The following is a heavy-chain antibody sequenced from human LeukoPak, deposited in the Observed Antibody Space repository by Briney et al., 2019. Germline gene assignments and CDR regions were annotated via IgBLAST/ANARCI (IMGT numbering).Heavy chain of an antibody. Sequence: GGSLGLSCAASGFTFSNAWMSWVRQAPGKGLEWVGRIKSKTDGGTTDYAAPVKGRFTISRDDSKNTLYLQMNSLKTEDTAVYYCTTVSYDSSGYWNYWGQGTLVTVSS. CDR3: TTVSYDSSGYWNY. J-gene: IGHJ4*02. CDR1: GFTFSNAW. D-gene: IGHD3-22*01. CDR2: IKSKTDGGTT. V-gene: IGHV3-15*01.